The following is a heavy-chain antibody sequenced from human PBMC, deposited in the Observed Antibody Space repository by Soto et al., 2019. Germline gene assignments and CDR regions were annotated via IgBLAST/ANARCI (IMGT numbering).Heavy chain of an antibody. V-gene: IGHV4-31*03. CDR2: IYYSGST. J-gene: IGHJ4*02. CDR1: GGSISIGGYY. Sequence: SETLSLTCTVSGGSISIGGYYWSWIRQHPGKGLEWIGYIYYSGSTYYNPSLKSRVTISVDTSKNQFSLKLSSVTAADTAVYYCARARTISSSLAKWGQGTLVTVSS. D-gene: IGHD6-13*01. CDR3: ARARTISSSLAK.